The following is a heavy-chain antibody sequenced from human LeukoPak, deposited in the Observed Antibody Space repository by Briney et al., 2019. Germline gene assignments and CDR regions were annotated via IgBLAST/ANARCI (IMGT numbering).Heavy chain of an antibody. Sequence: PGGSLRLSCVASGLTFSDHYMDWVRQAPGKGLEWVGRARNKANSYAAEYAASVKGRFSISRDDSKDSLYLQMNSLKTEDTAVYYCARDTGGTYDYWGQGTLVTVSS. J-gene: IGHJ4*02. CDR1: GLTFSDHY. CDR3: ARDTGGTYDY. D-gene: IGHD3-16*01. V-gene: IGHV3-72*01. CDR2: ARNKANSYAA.